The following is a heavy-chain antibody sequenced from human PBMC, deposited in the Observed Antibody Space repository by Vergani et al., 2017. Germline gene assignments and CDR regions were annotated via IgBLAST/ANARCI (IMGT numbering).Heavy chain of an antibody. V-gene: IGHV4-59*01. Sequence: QVQLQESGPGLVKPSETLSLTCTVSGGSISSYYWSWIRQPPGKGLEWIGYIYYSGSTNYNPSLKSRVTISVDTSKNQFSLKLSSVTAADTAVYYCARDLGSSGYNYWGQGTLVTVS. CDR3: ARDLGSSGYNY. CDR1: GGSISSYY. J-gene: IGHJ4*02. D-gene: IGHD3-22*01. CDR2: IYYSGST.